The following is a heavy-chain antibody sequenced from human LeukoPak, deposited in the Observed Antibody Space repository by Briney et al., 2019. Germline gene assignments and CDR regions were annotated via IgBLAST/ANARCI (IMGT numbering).Heavy chain of an antibody. V-gene: IGHV1-2*02. CDR3: ARAPYDFWSGYEGFDP. J-gene: IGHJ5*02. CDR2: INPNSGGT. D-gene: IGHD3-3*01. CDR1: GYTFTGYY. Sequence: ASVKVSCKASGYTFTGYYMHWVRQAPGQGLEWMGWINPNSGGTNYAQKFQGRVTMTRDTSISTAYMGLSRLRSDDTAVYYCARAPYDFWSGYEGFDPWGQGTLVTVSS.